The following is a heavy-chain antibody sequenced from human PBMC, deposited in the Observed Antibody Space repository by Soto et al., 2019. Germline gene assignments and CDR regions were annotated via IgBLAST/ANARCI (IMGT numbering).Heavy chain of an antibody. D-gene: IGHD2-8*01. CDR1: GGSFSGYY. V-gene: IGHV4-34*01. CDR3: ARPRGYCTNGVCYPPKTWDV. Sequence: SETLSLTCAVYGGSFSGYYWSWIRQPPGKGLEWIGEINHSGSTNYNPSLKSRVTVSVDTSKNQFSLKLSSVTAADTAVYYCARPRGYCTNGVCYPPKTWDVWGQGTTVTV. CDR2: INHSGST. J-gene: IGHJ6*02.